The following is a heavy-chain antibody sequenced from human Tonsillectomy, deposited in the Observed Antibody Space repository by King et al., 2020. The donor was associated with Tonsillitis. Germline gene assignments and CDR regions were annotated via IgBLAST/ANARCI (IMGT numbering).Heavy chain of an antibody. CDR1: GFTFSNAW. CDR2: IKSKADGGTT. D-gene: IGHD3-10*01. V-gene: IGHV3-15*01. J-gene: IGHJ6*02. Sequence: QLVQSGGGLVKPGGSLRLSCAASGFTFSNAWMSWVRQAPGKGLEWVGRIKSKADGGTTDYAAPVKGRFTISRDDSKNTLYLQMNSLKTEDTAVYYCTTTYYYGSGSYLWIQLGRGYLYGMDVWGQGTTVTVSS. CDR3: TTTYYYGSGSYLWIQLGRGYLYGMDV.